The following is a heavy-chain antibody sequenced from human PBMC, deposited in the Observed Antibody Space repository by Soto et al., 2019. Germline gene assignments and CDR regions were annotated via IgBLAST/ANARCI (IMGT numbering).Heavy chain of an antibody. V-gene: IGHV1-24*01. J-gene: IGHJ4*02. CDR2: FDPEDGET. CDR3: ATVTGNDSSGYYCEY. Sequence: QVQLVQSGAEVKKPGASVKVSCKVSGYTLTELSMHWVRQAPGKGLEWMGGFDPEDGETMYAQKFQSRVTITENTSTDTAYMELSSLRSEDTAVYYFATVTGNDSSGYYCEYWGQGSLVTVS. CDR1: GYTLTELS. D-gene: IGHD3-22*01.